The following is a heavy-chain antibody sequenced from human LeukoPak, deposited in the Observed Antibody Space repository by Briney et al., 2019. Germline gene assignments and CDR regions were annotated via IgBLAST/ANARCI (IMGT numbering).Heavy chain of an antibody. CDR2: ISYDGTNK. V-gene: IGHV3-30-3*01. Sequence: PGGSLRLSCAASGFTFTNYVIHWVRQPPGKGLEWLAVISYDGTNKYYADSVKGRFTISRDHSKSTVDLQMDSLGGADSAVYYCARSPTSYYMDVWGKGTTVTVSS. CDR3: ARSPTSYYMDV. J-gene: IGHJ6*03. CDR1: GFTFTNYV.